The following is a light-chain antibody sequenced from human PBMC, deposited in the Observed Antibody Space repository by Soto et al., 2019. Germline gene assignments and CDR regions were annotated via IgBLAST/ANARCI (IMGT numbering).Light chain of an antibody. V-gene: IGLV2-14*01. J-gene: IGLJ3*02. Sequence: QSALTQPASVSGSPGQSIIISCTGTSSDVGGYNYVSWYQQHPGKAPKLMIYEVSNRPSGVSNRFSGSKSGNTASLIISGLQAEDEADYYCSSYRSSSAWVFGGGTKLTVL. CDR2: EVS. CDR3: SSYRSSSAWV. CDR1: SSDVGGYNY.